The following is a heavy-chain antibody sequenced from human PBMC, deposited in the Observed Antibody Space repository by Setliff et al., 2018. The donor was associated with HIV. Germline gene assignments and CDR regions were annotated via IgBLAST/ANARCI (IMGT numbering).Heavy chain of an antibody. CDR2: VNHSGST. D-gene: IGHD3-3*01. V-gene: IGHV4-34*01. J-gene: IGHJ4*02. CDR3: ARGGLGVVTSFDS. CDR1: GGSFSGYY. Sequence: SETLSLTCAVYGGSFSGYYWNWIRQPPGKGLEWIGEVNHSGSTNYNPSLKSRVTISVDTSKNQFSLKLSSVTAADTAVYYCARGGLGVVTSFDSWGPGTLVTVSS.